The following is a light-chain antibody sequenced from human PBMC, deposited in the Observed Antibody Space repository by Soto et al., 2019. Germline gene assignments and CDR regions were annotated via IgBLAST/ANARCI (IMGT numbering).Light chain of an antibody. Sequence: DIQMTQSPSTLSASIGDRVTITCRASQSIDNWLAWYQQKSGKAPKVLIYKASSLKSGVPSRFSGSGSGTEFTLTISSLRPEDFATFYCHQYMSYPWTFGQGTKVEIK. CDR2: KAS. V-gene: IGKV1-5*03. CDR1: QSIDNW. CDR3: HQYMSYPWT. J-gene: IGKJ1*01.